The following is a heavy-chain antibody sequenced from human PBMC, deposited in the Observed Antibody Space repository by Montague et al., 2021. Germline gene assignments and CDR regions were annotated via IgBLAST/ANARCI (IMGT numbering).Heavy chain of an antibody. CDR1: GGSISSGGFY. CDR2: IYDSGST. D-gene: IGHD2-15*01. Sequence: TLSLTCSVSGGSISSGGFYWSWIRQHPGKGPEWIGSIYDSGSTNCNPFLKSRLTLSRDTSKNQVSLRLTSVTAAETAVYYCARSGGYCSGGRCDTFDYWGQGTLVTVSS. J-gene: IGHJ4*02. V-gene: IGHV4-31*03. CDR3: ARSGGYCSGGRCDTFDY.